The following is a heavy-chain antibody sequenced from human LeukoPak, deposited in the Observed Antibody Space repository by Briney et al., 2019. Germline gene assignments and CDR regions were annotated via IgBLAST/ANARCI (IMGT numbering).Heavy chain of an antibody. CDR2: IRYDGSNK. V-gene: IGHV3-30*02. D-gene: IGHD2-15*01. CDR3: AKDRGLAIVVSVMDY. Sequence: GSLRLSCAASGFTFSSYGMHRVRQAPGKGLEWVAFIRYDGSNKYYADSVKGRFTISRDNSKNTLYLQMNSLRAEDTAVYYCAKDRGLAIVVSVMDYWGQGTLVTVSS. J-gene: IGHJ4*02. CDR1: GFTFSSYG.